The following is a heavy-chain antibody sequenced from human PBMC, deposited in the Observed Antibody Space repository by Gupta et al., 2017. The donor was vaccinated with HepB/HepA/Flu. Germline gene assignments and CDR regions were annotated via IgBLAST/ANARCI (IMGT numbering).Heavy chain of an antibody. D-gene: IGHD3-10*01. CDR1: GFTYSNFW. CDR3: ARGGVPHAFDV. CDR2: IKQDSTEK. V-gene: IGHV3-7*04. Sequence: EVQLVASGGGLVQPGGSLRLSCDASGFTYSNFWMNWFRQAPGKGLEWVANIKQDSTEKNVADSVKGRFTISRDNSKNSLYMEMNRLRVDDTAVFYCARGGVPHAFDVWGHGTMVTVSS. J-gene: IGHJ3*01.